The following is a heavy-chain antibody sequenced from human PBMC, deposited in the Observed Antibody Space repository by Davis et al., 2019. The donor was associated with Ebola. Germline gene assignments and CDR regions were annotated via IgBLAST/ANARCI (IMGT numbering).Heavy chain of an antibody. V-gene: IGHV1-18*01. CDR3: ARCFGAAAGPYYGMDV. J-gene: IGHJ6*02. Sequence: SVPVSRMRSLYTFTSHGISWLRLAPGHGLEWMGWISEYNSNTNHAQKPQGRVTMTTDTSTSTAYMELRSLRSDDTAVYYCARCFGAAAGPYYGMDVWGQRATVTLSS. CDR1: LYTFTSHG. CDR2: ISEYNSNT. D-gene: IGHD6-13*01.